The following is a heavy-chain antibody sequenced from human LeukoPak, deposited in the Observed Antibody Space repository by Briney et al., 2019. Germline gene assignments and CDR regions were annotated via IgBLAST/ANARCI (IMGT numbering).Heavy chain of an antibody. CDR2: IRGSGTST. CDR3: AKVTYGSGTYGAFDY. J-gene: IGHJ4*02. D-gene: IGHD3-10*01. Sequence: GGSLRLSCAGSGFTFSSYGMSWVRQAPGKGLEWVSCIRGSGTSTYYADSVKGRFTISRDNSKNTLNLQMNSLRAEDTAVYYCAKVTYGSGTYGAFDYWGQGTLVTVSS. V-gene: IGHV3-23*01. CDR1: GFTFSSYG.